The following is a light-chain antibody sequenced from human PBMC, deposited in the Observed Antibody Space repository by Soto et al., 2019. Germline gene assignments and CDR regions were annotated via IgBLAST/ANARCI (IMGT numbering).Light chain of an antibody. CDR2: RAS. V-gene: IGKV3-15*01. CDR1: QSANNN. J-gene: IGKJ2*01. CDR3: LQYNHWYA. Sequence: EIVETQSPATLSVSPADRATLSCRASQSANNNLAWYRQRPGQAPTLIIYRASTRATGIPARFSGSGFVTEFTLTISSLQAEYFAVYYCLQYNHWYASGQGTKLAIK.